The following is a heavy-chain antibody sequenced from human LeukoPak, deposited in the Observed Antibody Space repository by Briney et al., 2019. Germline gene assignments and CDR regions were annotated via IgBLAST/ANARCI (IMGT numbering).Heavy chain of an antibody. CDR3: ARASYSYDINGWVPFDY. J-gene: IGHJ4*02. D-gene: IGHD3-22*01. Sequence: PSETLSLTCAVYGGSFSGYYWSWIRQPPGKGLEWIGRIYTSGSTNYNPSLKSRVTISGDTSKNQFSLRLSSVTAADTAVYYCARASYSYDINGWVPFDYWGQGTLVTASS. V-gene: IGHV4-59*10. CDR1: GGSFSGYY. CDR2: IYTSGST.